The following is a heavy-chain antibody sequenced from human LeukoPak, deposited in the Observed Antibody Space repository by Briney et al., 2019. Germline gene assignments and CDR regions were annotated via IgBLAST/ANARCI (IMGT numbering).Heavy chain of an antibody. J-gene: IGHJ5*02. V-gene: IGHV1-8*03. Sequence: ASVKVSCKASGYTFTSYDINWVRQATGQGLEWVGWMNPNSGNTGYAQKFQGRVTITRNTSISTAYMELSSLRSEDTAVYYCARVRVGATNTGWFDPWGQGTLVTVSS. CDR3: ARVRVGATNTGWFDP. CDR1: GYTFTSYD. CDR2: MNPNSGNT. D-gene: IGHD1-26*01.